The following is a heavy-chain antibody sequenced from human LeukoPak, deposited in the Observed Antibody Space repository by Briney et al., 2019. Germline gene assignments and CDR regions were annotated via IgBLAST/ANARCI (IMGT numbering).Heavy chain of an antibody. Sequence: ASVKVSCKVSGYTLTELSMHWVRQAPGKGLEWMGGFDPEDGKTIYAHKFQGRVTMTEDTSTDTAYMELSSVRSEDTAVYYCATDRGRGYCSGGSCYSPYYYGMDVWGQGTTVTVSS. CDR3: ATDRGRGYCSGGSCYSPYYYGMDV. CDR1: GYTLTELS. D-gene: IGHD2-15*01. V-gene: IGHV1-24*01. CDR2: FDPEDGKT. J-gene: IGHJ6*02.